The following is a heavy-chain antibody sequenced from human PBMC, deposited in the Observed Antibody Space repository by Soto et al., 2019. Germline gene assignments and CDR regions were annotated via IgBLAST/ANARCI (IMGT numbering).Heavy chain of an antibody. Sequence: QVQLVESGGGVVQPGRSLRLACAASGIAFNTHAMHWVRHAPGKGLEWAAVISYGGANKYYADSVRGRFTISRDNSENTLFLQMSSLRPEDTAVYYCARGPRSCSSTSCYTIDYWGQGTLVTVSS. CDR3: ARGPRSCSSTSCYTIDY. CDR1: GIAFNTHA. CDR2: ISYGGANK. V-gene: IGHV3-30*03. D-gene: IGHD2-2*02. J-gene: IGHJ4*02.